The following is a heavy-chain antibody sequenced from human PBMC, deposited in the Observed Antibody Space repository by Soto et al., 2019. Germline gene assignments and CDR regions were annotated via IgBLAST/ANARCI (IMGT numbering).Heavy chain of an antibody. CDR1: GGSISSGGYY. D-gene: IGHD3-16*02. CDR3: ALRLGELSPVDY. CDR2: IYYSGST. J-gene: IGHJ4*02. Sequence: SETLSLTCTVSGGSISSGGYYWSWIRQHPGKGLEWIGYIYYSGSTYYNPSLKSRVTISVDTSKNQFSLKLSSVTAADTAVYYCALRLGELSPVDYWGQGTLVTVSS. V-gene: IGHV4-31*03.